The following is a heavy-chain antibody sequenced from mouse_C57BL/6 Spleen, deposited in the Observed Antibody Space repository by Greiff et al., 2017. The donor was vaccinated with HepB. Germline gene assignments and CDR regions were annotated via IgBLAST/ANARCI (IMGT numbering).Heavy chain of an antibody. J-gene: IGHJ3*01. Sequence: VQLQQPGPELVKPGASVKIPCKASGYTFTDYNMDWVKQSHGKSLEWIGDINPNNGGTIYNQKFKGKATLTVDKSSSTAYMELRSLTSEDTAVYYCARRSYYGNYAWFAYWGQGTLVTVSA. CDR3: ARRSYYGNYAWFAY. CDR1: GYTFTDYN. V-gene: IGHV1-18*01. D-gene: IGHD2-10*01. CDR2: INPNNGGT.